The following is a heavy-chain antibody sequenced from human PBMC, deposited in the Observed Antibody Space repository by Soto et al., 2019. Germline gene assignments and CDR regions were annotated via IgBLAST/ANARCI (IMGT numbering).Heavy chain of an antibody. D-gene: IGHD6-6*01. CDR3: ARVGGLAARTFDY. CDR1: GGSISDFY. J-gene: IGHJ4*02. Sequence: SETLSLTCTVAGGSISDFYWSWIRQTPGKGLEWIGYIYYSGSTNYNPSLKSRVTISVDTSKNQFSLNLRSMSPADTAVYYCARVGGLAARTFDYWGPGTLVTVSS. CDR2: IYYSGST. V-gene: IGHV4-59*01.